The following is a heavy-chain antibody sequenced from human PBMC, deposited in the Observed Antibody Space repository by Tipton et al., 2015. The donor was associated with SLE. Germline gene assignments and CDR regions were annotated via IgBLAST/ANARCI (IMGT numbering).Heavy chain of an antibody. Sequence: TLSLTCTVSGASITSNSYSWNWIRQPAGKGLEWIGHIYTSGSTDYSPSLNSRVTISLDTSKNQFSLKLNSVNAEDTALYYCAREREGTGGFCSRGPCHFYYGMDVGGEGTRVTVAS. V-gene: IGHV4-61*09. D-gene: IGHD3-3*01. CDR2: IYTSGST. CDR3: AREREGTGGFCSRGPCHFYYGMDV. CDR1: GASITSNSYS. J-gene: IGHJ6*04.